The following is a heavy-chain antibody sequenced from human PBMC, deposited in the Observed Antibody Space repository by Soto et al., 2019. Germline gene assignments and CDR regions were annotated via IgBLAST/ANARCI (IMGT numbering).Heavy chain of an antibody. J-gene: IGHJ5*02. V-gene: IGHV1-18*01. CDR2: ISAYNGNT. Sequence: QVQVVQSGTEVKKPGASVKVSCKASGYTFTNYGISWVRQAPGQGLEWMGWISAYNGNTNYAQIFQGRVTLTTDTSTTTAYMELRSLRPDDTAIYYWARGESSSGLDPWGQGTLVTVSS. D-gene: IGHD3-10*01. CDR1: GYTFTNYG. CDR3: ARGESSSGLDP.